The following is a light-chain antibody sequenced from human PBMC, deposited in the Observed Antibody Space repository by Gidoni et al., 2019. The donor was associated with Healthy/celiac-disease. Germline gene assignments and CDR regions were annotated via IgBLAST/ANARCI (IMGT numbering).Light chain of an antibody. V-gene: IGLV1-40*01. J-gene: IGLJ3*02. Sequence: QSVLTQPPSVSGAPGQRVTIPCTGSSSNIGAGYDVHWYQPRPGTAPKLLIYVNINRPSGVPDRFSGSKSGTSASLALTGLQAEDEADYYCQSYDSSLSGSGVFGGGTKLTVL. CDR2: VNI. CDR3: QSYDSSLSGSGV. CDR1: SSNIGAGYD.